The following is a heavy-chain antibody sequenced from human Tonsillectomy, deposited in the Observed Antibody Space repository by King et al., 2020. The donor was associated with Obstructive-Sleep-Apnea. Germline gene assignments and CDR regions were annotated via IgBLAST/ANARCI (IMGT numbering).Heavy chain of an antibody. CDR3: AIPPHETVADPFDS. CDR2: ITSDSRTT. J-gene: IGHJ4*02. D-gene: IGHD6-19*01. Sequence: VQLVESGGGLVQPGGSLRLSCAVSGFPFSRNWMHWVRQAPGKGLLWVSAITSDSRTTTYADSVKGRFTVSRDNAKNTLYLHMTSLRVEDTAVYYCAIPPHETVADPFDSWGQGTLVTFSS. CDR1: GFPFSRNW. V-gene: IGHV3-74*01.